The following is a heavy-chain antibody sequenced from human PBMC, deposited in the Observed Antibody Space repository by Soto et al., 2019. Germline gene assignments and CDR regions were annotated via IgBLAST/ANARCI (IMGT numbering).Heavy chain of an antibody. Sequence: GGSLRLSCAASGFTFSSYGMHWVRQAPGKGLEWVAVISYDGSNKYYADSVKGRFTISRDNSKNTLYLQMNSLRAEDTAVYYCAKDPRPYCGGDCYLYFDYWGQGTLVTVSS. CDR1: GFTFSSYG. CDR2: ISYDGSNK. V-gene: IGHV3-30*18. D-gene: IGHD2-21*02. J-gene: IGHJ4*02. CDR3: AKDPRPYCGGDCYLYFDY.